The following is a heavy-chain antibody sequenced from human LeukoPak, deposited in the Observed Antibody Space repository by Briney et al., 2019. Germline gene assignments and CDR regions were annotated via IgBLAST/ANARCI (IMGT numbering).Heavy chain of an antibody. Sequence: GRSLRLSCAASGFTFSNYAMSWVRQAPGKGLEWVSFISPSADRTSNADSVKGRFTISRDNPRNTLYLQMNSLRAEDTAVYYCAIVHGYYDGSGYWVQWGQGTLVTVSS. J-gene: IGHJ4*02. CDR1: GFTFSNYA. D-gene: IGHD3-22*01. CDR3: AIVHGYYDGSGYWVQ. CDR2: ISPSADRT. V-gene: IGHV3-23*01.